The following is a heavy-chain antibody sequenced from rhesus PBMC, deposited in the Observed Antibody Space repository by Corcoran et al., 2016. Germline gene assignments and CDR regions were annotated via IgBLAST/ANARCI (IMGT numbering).Heavy chain of an antibody. V-gene: IGHV4S10*01. Sequence: QVQLQESGPGVVKPSATLSLTCAVSGGSISDSFRWSWIRQPPGKGLEWIGYIYGSRTSTNYNPSLKSRVTSSKDTSKNQFSLKLSSVTAADTAVYYCAREPEGALDSWGQGVVVTVSA. CDR2: IYGSRTST. CDR3: AREPEGALDS. D-gene: IGHD3-9*01. CDR1: GGSISDSFR. J-gene: IGHJ6*01.